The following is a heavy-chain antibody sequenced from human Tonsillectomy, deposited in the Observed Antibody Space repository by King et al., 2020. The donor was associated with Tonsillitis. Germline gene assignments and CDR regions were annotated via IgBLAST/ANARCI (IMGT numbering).Heavy chain of an antibody. CDR1: GFSLSTSGVG. CDR2: IYWNDDK. V-gene: IGHV2-5*01. CDR3: ASSGIMIVVPIFEA. J-gene: IGHJ5*02. Sequence: ITLKESGPTLVKPTQTLTLTCTFSGFSLSTSGVGVDWIRQPPGKALEWLALIYWNDDKHYSPSLKSRLTITKDTSKDQVVLTMTNMDPVDTATYYCASSGIMIVVPIFEAWGQGTLVTVSS. D-gene: IGHD3-22*01.